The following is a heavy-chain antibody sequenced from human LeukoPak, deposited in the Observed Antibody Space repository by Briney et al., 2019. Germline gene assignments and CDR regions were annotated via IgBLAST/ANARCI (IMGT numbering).Heavy chain of an antibody. J-gene: IGHJ3*02. CDR1: GYTFTSYD. V-gene: IGHV1-8*03. CDR2: MNPNSGNT. CDR3: ARGSRRITMIVVVQSSRHAFDI. D-gene: IGHD3-22*01. Sequence: GASVKVSCKASGYTFTSYDINWVRQATGQGLEWMGWMNPNSGNTGYAQRFQGRVTITRNTSISTAYMELSSLRSEDTAVYYCARGSRRITMIVVVQSSRHAFDIWGQGTMVTVSS.